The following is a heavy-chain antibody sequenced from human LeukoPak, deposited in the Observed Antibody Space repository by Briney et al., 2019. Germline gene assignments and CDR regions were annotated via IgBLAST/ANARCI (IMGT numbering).Heavy chain of an antibody. CDR1: GFIFGEYA. J-gene: IGHJ4*02. CDR3: ARTSYDNSAYPFDY. V-gene: IGHV3-49*04. CDR2: ITSKAYGGTT. Sequence: PGRSLRLSCTASGFIFGEYAMNWVRQAPGKGLEWVGFITSKAYGGTTKYAASVKGRFTISRDDSKSIAYLQMNSLKTEDTALYYCARTSYDNSAYPFDYWGQGTLVTVSS. D-gene: IGHD3-22*01.